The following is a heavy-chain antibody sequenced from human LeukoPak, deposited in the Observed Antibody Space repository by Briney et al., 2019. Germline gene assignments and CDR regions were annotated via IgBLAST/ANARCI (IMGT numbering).Heavy chain of an antibody. J-gene: IGHJ4*02. V-gene: IGHV1-18*01. CDR3: ARSCSGGSCYREPIDY. D-gene: IGHD2-15*01. Sequence: SAYNGNTNYAQKLQGRVTMTTDTSTSTAYMELRSLRSDDTAVYYCARSCSGGSCYREPIDYWGQGTLVTVSS. CDR2: SAYNGNT.